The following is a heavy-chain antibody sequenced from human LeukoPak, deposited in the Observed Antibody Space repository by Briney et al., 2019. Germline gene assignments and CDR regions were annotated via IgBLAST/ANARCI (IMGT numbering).Heavy chain of an antibody. CDR1: GGSISSGGYY. Sequence: SQTLSLTCTVSGGSISSGGYYWSWIRQHPGKGLEWIGYIYYSRSTYYNPSLKSRVTISVDTSKNQFSLKLSSVIAADTAVYYCARKFWSGYDNWFDPWGQGTLVTVSS. CDR3: ARKFWSGYDNWFDP. J-gene: IGHJ5*02. V-gene: IGHV4-31*03. CDR2: IYYSRST. D-gene: IGHD3-3*01.